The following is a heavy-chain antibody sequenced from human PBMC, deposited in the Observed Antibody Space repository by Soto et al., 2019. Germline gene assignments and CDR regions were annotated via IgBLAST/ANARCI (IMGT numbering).Heavy chain of an antibody. CDR1: GASVSSGSNY. Sequence: QVQLQESGPGLVKPSETLSLTCTVSGASVSSGSNYWSWIRQPPGKGLEWIGYIYYTGSTNYNPSLKSRVTISADTSKNQFSLRLNSVTAADTAIYYYARDLSGSGFDYWGQGTLVTVSS. CDR3: ARDLSGSGFDY. CDR2: IYYTGST. D-gene: IGHD1-26*01. J-gene: IGHJ4*02. V-gene: IGHV4-61*01.